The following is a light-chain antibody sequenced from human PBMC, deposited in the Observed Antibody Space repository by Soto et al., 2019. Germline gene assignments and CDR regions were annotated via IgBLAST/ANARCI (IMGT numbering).Light chain of an antibody. CDR3: QQYYSYPPLT. CDR1: QGISSY. J-gene: IGKJ4*01. Sequence: PSSLSASTGDRVTITCRASQGISSYLAWYQQKPGKAPKLLIYAASTLQSGVPSRFSGSGSGTDFTLTISCLQSEDFATYYCQQYYSYPPLTFGGGTKVDIK. CDR2: AAS. V-gene: IGKV1-8*01.